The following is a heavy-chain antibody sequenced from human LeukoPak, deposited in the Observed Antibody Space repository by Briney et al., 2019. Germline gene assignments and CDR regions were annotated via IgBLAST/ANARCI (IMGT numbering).Heavy chain of an antibody. CDR2: MNPNSGNT. D-gene: IGHD2-15*01. J-gene: IGHJ4*02. V-gene: IGHV1-8*01. Sequence: GASVKVSCKASGYTFTSYDINWVRQATGQGLEWMGWMNPNSGNTGYAQKFQGRVTMIRNTSISTAYMELSSLRSEDTAVYYCARGPVVVAATFFDYWGQGTLVTVSS. CDR1: GYTFTSYD. CDR3: ARGPVVVAATFFDY.